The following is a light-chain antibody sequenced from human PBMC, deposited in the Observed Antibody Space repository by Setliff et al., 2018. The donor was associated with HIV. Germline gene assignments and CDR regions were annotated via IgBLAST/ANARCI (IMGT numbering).Light chain of an antibody. J-gene: IGLJ1*01. CDR3: CSNTGSNTFV. CDR2: EVS. Sequence: QSALAQPASVSGSPGQSITIPCTGTSSDIGGYNFISWYQQHPGKAPKLMIYEVSNRPSGVSNRFSGSKSGNTASLTISGLQAEDEADYYCCSNTGSNTFVFGTGTKVTVL. V-gene: IGLV2-14*01. CDR1: SSDIGGYNF.